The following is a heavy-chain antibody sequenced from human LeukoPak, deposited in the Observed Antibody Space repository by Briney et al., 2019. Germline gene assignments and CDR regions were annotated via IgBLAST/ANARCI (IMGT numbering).Heavy chain of an antibody. D-gene: IGHD3-10*01. V-gene: IGHV4-59*01. CDR2: IYYSGST. CDR1: GGSISSYY. Sequence: ASETLSLTCTVSGGSISSYYWSWIRQPPGKGLEWIGYIYYSGSTNYKPSLKSRVTISVDTSKNQFSLKLSSVTAADTAVYYCARGGYYGSGSDFRFDPWGQGTLVTVSS. J-gene: IGHJ5*02. CDR3: ARGGYYGSGSDFRFDP.